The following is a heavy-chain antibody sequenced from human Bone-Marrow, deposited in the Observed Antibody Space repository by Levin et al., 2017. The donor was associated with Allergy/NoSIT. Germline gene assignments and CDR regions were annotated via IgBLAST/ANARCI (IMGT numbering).Heavy chain of an antibody. J-gene: IGHJ6*02. CDR3: ARDHESIGKPAPNGMAV. CDR1: GFILSDYY. Sequence: GGSLRLSCAASGFILSDYYMTWIRQAPGKGLEWVSYISSSGGTIYYADSVKGRFTISRDNHKKSLYLQMNSLRAEDTAVYYCARDHESIGKPAPNGMAVWGQGTTVTVSS. V-gene: IGHV3-11*01. D-gene: IGHD2-2*01. CDR2: ISSSGGTI.